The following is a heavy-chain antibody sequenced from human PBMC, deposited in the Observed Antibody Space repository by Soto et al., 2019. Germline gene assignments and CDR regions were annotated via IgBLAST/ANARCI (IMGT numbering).Heavy chain of an antibody. J-gene: IGHJ2*01. V-gene: IGHV1-18*01. CDR2: ISAYNGNT. Sequence: QVQLVQSGAEVKKPGASVKVSCKASGYTFTSYGISWVRQAPGQGLEWMGWISAYNGNTNYAQKLQGRVTMTTATPRSQAYMDLRSLRSDDTAVYSCARYGWPRGYFDLWGRGTLVTVSS. CDR3: ARYGWPRGYFDL. CDR1: GYTFTSYG. D-gene: IGHD4-17*01.